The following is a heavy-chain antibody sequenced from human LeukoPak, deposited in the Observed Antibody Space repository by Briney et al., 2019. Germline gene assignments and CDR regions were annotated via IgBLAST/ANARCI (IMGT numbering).Heavy chain of an antibody. V-gene: IGHV1-2*02. CDR3: ARKSSWNAFDI. Sequence: ASVKVSCKASGYTFTGYYMHWVRQAPGQGLEWMGWINPNSGGTNYAQKFQGRVTMTRDTSASTAYMELSSLRSEDTAVYYCARKSSWNAFDIWGQGTMVTVSS. J-gene: IGHJ3*02. CDR1: GYTFTGYY. CDR2: INPNSGGT.